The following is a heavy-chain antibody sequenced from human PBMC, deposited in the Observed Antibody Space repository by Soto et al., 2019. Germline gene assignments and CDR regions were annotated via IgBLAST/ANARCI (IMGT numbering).Heavy chain of an antibody. D-gene: IGHD5-12*01. CDR3: ARASIVSTMGGWLDP. Sequence: EVKLVESGGGLVQAGGSLRLSCAASGFTVSGNYMAWLRQAPGKGLERVSIIYSTNNTYYADFVKGRFTMSRDNSKNTMWLQMNSLRAEDTAVYYCARASIVSTMGGWLDPWGQGARVIVSS. CDR2: IYSTNNT. J-gene: IGHJ5*02. V-gene: IGHV3-66*01. CDR1: GFTVSGNY.